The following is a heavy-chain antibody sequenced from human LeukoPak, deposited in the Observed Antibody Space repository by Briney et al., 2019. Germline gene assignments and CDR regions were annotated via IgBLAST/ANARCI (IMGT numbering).Heavy chain of an antibody. CDR2: LYYSGST. V-gene: IGHV4-61*01. J-gene: IGHJ5*02. D-gene: IGHD5-24*01. CDR1: GGSVSSGSYY. Sequence: SETLSLTCTVSGGSVSSGSYYWSWIRQPPGKGLEWIGSLYYSGSTNYNPSLMSRVTISLDTSKNQFSLKLTSVTAADTAVYYCAREWGDGYNLYWLDPWGQGTLVTVSS. CDR3: AREWGDGYNLYWLDP.